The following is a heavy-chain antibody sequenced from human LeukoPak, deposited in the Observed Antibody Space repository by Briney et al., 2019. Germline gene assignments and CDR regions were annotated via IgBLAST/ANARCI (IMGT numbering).Heavy chain of an antibody. Sequence: SETLSLTCTVSGGSINSYYWSWIRQPPGKGLEYIGHIYYSGNTDYNPSLKSRVTMSVDTSKNQFSLKLSSVTAADTAVYYCARIPYDSSGPEQADYWGQGTLVTVSS. J-gene: IGHJ4*02. CDR1: GGSINSYY. V-gene: IGHV4-59*12. D-gene: IGHD3-22*01. CDR2: IYYSGNT. CDR3: ARIPYDSSGPEQADY.